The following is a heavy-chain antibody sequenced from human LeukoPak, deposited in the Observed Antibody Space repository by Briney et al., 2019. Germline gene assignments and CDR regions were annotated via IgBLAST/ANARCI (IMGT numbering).Heavy chain of an antibody. D-gene: IGHD2-15*01. Sequence: GGSLRLSCAASGFTFSSHAMSWVRQAPGKGLEWVSSLSDSGGDTFYANSVKGRFAISRDNFKNTLYLQMNGLRAEDTAVNYCTKRGAYGSGRSYFFEFWGQGALVTVSS. J-gene: IGHJ4*02. V-gene: IGHV3-23*01. CDR2: LSDSGGDT. CDR3: TKRGAYGSGRSYFFEF. CDR1: GFTFSSHA.